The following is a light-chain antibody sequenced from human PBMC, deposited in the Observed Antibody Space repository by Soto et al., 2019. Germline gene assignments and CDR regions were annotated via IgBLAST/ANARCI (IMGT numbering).Light chain of an antibody. CDR3: QQYGSSPWT. CDR1: QSISASY. J-gene: IGKJ1*01. V-gene: IGKV3-20*01. CDR2: DVS. Sequence: EIVLTQSPGTLSLSPGERATLSCRASQSISASYLAWYQQKPGRAPRLLIHDVSKRATGTPDRFSGSGSGTDFTLTISRLEPEDFAVYYCQQYGSSPWTFGQGTKVEIK.